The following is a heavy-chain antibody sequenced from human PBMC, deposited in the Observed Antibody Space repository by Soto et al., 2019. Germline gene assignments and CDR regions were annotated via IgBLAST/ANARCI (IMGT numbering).Heavy chain of an antibody. J-gene: IGHJ3*02. CDR1: GFTFSSYW. Sequence: GGSLRLSCAASGFTFSSYWMHWVRQAPGKGLVWVSRINSDGSSTSYADSVKGRFTISRDNAKNTLYLQMNSLRAEDTAVYYCARAGDAAMLLGAFDIWGQGTMVTVS. D-gene: IGHD2-2*01. V-gene: IGHV3-74*01. CDR3: ARAGDAAMLLGAFDI. CDR2: INSDGSST.